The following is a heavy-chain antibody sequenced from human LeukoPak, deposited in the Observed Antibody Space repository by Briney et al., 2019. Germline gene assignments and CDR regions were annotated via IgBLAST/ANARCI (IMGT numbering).Heavy chain of an antibody. CDR2: IIPILGIA. J-gene: IGHJ6*02. CDR1: GATFSSYA. D-gene: IGHD3-10*01. Sequence: SVKVSSKASGATFSSYAISRVRQAPGQGIEWMGRIIPILGIANYAQKFQGRVTITADKSTSTAYMELSSPRSEDTAVYYCARNERSYYYGSGNPGGYYGMDVWGQGTTVTVSS. CDR3: ARNERSYYYGSGNPGGYYGMDV. V-gene: IGHV1-69*04.